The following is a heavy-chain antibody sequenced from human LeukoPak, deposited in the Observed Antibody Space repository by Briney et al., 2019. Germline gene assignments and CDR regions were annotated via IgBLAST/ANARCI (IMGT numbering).Heavy chain of an antibody. CDR1: GFTFSSYA. V-gene: IGHV3-23*01. CDR3: AKPVSSSWCFDY. CDR2: ISGSGGST. Sequence: GGSLRLSCAASGFTFSSYAMSWVRQAPGKGLEWVSAISGSGGSTYYADSVKGRFTISRDNSKNTLYLQMNSLRAEGTAVYYCAKPVSSSWCFDYWGQGTLVTVSS. J-gene: IGHJ4*02. D-gene: IGHD6-13*01.